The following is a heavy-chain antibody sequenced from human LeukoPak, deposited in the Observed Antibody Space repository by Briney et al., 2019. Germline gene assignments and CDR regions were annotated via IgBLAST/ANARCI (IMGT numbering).Heavy chain of an antibody. V-gene: IGHV3-9*01. CDR1: GFTFTNYA. D-gene: IGHD2-21*02. CDR2: ISWNSGSI. CDR3: AKALYVVTGPLDY. Sequence: GGSLRLSCAASGFTFTNYAMTWVRQAPGKGLEWVSGISWNSGSIGYADSVKGRFTISRDNAKNSLYLQMSSLRAEDTALYYCAKALYVVTGPLDYWGQGTLVTVSS. J-gene: IGHJ4*02.